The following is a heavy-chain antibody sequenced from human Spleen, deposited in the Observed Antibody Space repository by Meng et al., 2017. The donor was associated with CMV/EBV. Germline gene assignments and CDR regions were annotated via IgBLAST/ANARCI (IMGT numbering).Heavy chain of an antibody. V-gene: IGHV3-21*01. CDR3: ARERLYQPLWGDALDI. J-gene: IGHJ3*02. CDR1: GLTFSSYA. D-gene: IGHD2-2*01. Sequence: GGSLRLSCAVSGLTFSSYAMHWVRQAPGKGLEWVSSISSSRSYIHYRDSVKGRFTISRDNAKTSVYLQMNSLRAEDTALYFCARERLYQPLWGDALDIWGQGTMVTVSS. CDR2: ISSSRSYI.